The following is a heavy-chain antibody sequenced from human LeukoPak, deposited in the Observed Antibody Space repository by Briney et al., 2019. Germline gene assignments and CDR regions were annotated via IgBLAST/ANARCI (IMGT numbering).Heavy chain of an antibody. CDR2: IHPDGNEK. CDR3: AGGDDFYGDY. CDR1: GFTFSTYW. Sequence: GGSLRLTCTASGFTFSTYWMSWVRQTPGKGLEWVANIHPDGNEKYHVGSVKGRFTISRDNAKNSLYMQMNSLRVEDTAVYYCAGGDDFYGDYWGQGTLVTVSS. J-gene: IGHJ4*02. V-gene: IGHV3-7*04. D-gene: IGHD2-21*02.